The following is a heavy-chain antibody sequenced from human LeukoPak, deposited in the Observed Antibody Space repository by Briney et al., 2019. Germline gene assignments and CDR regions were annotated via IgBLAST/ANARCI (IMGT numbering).Heavy chain of an antibody. CDR1: GFSFSSHG. V-gene: IGHV3-21*01. D-gene: IGHD3-22*01. J-gene: IGHJ4*02. CDR3: ARDYYDSSGYNFDY. Sequence: GGTLRLSCAASGFSFSSHGMSWVRQAPGKGLEWVSSISSRSSYIYYADSVKGRFTISRDNAKNSLYLQMNNLRAEDTAVYYCARDYYDSSGYNFDYWGQGTLVTVSS. CDR2: ISSRSSYI.